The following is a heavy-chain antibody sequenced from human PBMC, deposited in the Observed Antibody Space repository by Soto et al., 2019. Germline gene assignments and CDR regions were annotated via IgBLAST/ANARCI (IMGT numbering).Heavy chain of an antibody. V-gene: IGHV1-24*01. CDR1: GYTLTELS. CDR3: ATADHCSGGSCAIPTAFDI. J-gene: IGHJ3*02. CDR2: FDPEDGET. D-gene: IGHD2-15*01. Sequence: ASVKVSCKVSGYTLTELSMHWVRQAPGKGLEWMGGFDPEDGETIYAQKFQGRVTMTEDTSTDTAYMELSSLRSEDTAVYYCATADHCSGGSCAIPTAFDIWGQGTMVTVSS.